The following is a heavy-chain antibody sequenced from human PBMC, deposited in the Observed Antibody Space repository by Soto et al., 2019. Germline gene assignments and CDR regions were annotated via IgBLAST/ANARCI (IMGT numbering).Heavy chain of an antibody. J-gene: IGHJ4*02. D-gene: IGHD3-22*01. Sequence: GGSLRLSCAASGFTFSSYWMIWVRRAPGKGLQWVANINRDGNEKYYVDSLKGRFTISRDNAENSLYLQMNTLRAEDTAVYYCARAPDGSGSYYYFDGWGQGTLVTVSS. CDR2: INRDGNEK. V-gene: IGHV3-7*03. CDR3: ARAPDGSGSYYYFDG. CDR1: GFTFSSYW.